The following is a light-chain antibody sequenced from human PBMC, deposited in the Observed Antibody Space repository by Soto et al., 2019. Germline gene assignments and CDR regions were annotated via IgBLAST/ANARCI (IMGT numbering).Light chain of an antibody. Sequence: QSAMTQPASVSGSPGQSITISCPGSSSDVAFYNHVSSYQQHPRKAPKLLVYEVNNRPSGVSHRFSGAMSGNTASLTISGLQAEYEADYYFSSFASTHTYGFGTGTRSPS. J-gene: IGLJ1*01. CDR3: SSFASTHTYG. V-gene: IGLV2-14*01. CDR1: SSDVAFYNH. CDR2: EVN.